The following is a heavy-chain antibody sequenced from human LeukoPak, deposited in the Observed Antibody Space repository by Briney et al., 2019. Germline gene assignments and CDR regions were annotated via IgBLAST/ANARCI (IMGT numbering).Heavy chain of an antibody. CDR3: AREGGGSGGWFDA. D-gene: IGHD2-15*01. Sequence: ASVKDSCKASGYTFTGYDMHSVRQAPGQGLESMGWINPNSGGTNYAQTFQSWVTMTRDTSISTAYMELSRLRSDDTAVYSCAREGGGSGGWFDAWGEGTLVTVSS. CDR1: GYTFTGYD. J-gene: IGHJ5*02. CDR2: INPNSGGT. V-gene: IGHV1-2*04.